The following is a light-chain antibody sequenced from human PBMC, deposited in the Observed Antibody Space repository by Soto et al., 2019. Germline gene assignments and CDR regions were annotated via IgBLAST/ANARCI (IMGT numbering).Light chain of an antibody. CDR3: QVWDHHYI. CDR1: NIGDKS. Sequence: SYELTQPPSVSVAPGETARITCGGNNIGDKSVHWYQQKPGQAPVLVIYFGSARPSGITERFSGSKSGNTATLTISRAEAGDEADYFCQVWDHHYIFGSGTKLTVL. V-gene: IGLV3-21*01. J-gene: IGLJ1*01. CDR2: FGS.